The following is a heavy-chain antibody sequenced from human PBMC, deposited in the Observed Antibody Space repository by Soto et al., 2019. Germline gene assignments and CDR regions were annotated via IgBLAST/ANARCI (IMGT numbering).Heavy chain of an antibody. V-gene: IGHV3-74*01. CDR3: AIVITAGSRSFDY. D-gene: IGHD3-22*01. CDR1: GFTFSHYW. CDR2: IRSDGSDT. Sequence: EVQLVESGGGLVQPGGSLRLSCAASGFTFSHYWMYWVRQAPGKGLVWVSRIRSDGSDTTYTGSVKGRFTISRDNAKNTLFLQMNSLRAEDTAVYYCAIVITAGSRSFDYWGQGTLVTVSS. J-gene: IGHJ4*02.